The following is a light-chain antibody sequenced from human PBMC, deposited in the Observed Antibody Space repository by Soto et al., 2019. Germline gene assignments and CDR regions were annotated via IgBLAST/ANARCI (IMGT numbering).Light chain of an antibody. CDR3: SSYTSTNTQL. V-gene: IGLV2-14*03. Sequence: QSALTQPASVSGSPGQSITISCTGTSSDVGGYNFVSWYQQHPGKAPKLMIYDVSNRPSGVSNRFSGSKSGNTASLTISELQAEDEAHYYCSSYTSTNTQLFGGGTKLTVL. J-gene: IGLJ2*01. CDR2: DVS. CDR1: SSDVGGYNF.